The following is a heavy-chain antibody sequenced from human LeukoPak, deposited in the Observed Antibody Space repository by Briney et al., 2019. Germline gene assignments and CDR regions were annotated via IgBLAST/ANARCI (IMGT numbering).Heavy chain of an antibody. CDR2: INHSGST. CDR3: ARDSSGWYPYNWFDP. D-gene: IGHD6-19*01. J-gene: IGHJ5*02. CDR1: GGSISGSSYY. Sequence: PSETLSLTCTVSGGSISGSSYYWGWIREPPGKGLEWIGEINHSGSTNYNPSLKSRVTISVDTSKNQFSLKLSSVTAADTAVYYCARDSSGWYPYNWFDPWGQGTLVTVSS. V-gene: IGHV4-39*07.